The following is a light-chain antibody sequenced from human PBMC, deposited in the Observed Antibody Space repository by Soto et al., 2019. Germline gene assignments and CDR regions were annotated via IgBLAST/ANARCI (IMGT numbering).Light chain of an antibody. V-gene: IGLV2-11*01. CDR2: DVS. Sequence: QSALTQPRSVSGSPGQSVTISCAGASTDVGGYNYVSWYQQHPGKAPKLIIYDVSKRPSGVPDRFSGSKSGNTASLTIAGLQAEEEAYYYCCSDAGSYSFLYVLGSVTKVTVL. CDR1: STDVGGYNY. CDR3: CSDAGSYSFLYV. J-gene: IGLJ1*01.